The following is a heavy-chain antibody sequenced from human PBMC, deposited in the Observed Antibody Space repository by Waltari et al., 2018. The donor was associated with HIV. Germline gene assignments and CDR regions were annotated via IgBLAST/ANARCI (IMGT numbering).Heavy chain of an antibody. CDR3: ARGRCTNGVCPDY. Sequence: EVQLVESGGGLVQPGGSLRLSCAASGFTFSSSWMSWVRQAPGKGLEWVANRKQDGSEKYYVDSVKGLFTISRDNAKNSLYLQMNSLRAEDTAVYYCARGRCTNGVCPDYWGQGTLVTVSS. D-gene: IGHD2-8*01. CDR1: GFTFSSSW. J-gene: IGHJ4*02. V-gene: IGHV3-7*03. CDR2: RKQDGSEK.